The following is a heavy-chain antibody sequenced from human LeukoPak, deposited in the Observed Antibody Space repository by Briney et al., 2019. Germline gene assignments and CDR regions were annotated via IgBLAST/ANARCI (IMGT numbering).Heavy chain of an antibody. CDR3: ARVPYSSGWSDY. D-gene: IGHD6-19*01. V-gene: IGHV3-21*01. CDR1: GFTFSSYS. Sequence: GGPLRLSCAASGFTFSSYSMNWVRQAPGKGLEWVSSISSSSSYIYYADSVKGRFTISRDNAKNSLYLRMNSLRAEDTAVYYCARVPYSSGWSDYWGQGTLVTVSS. CDR2: ISSSSSYI. J-gene: IGHJ4*02.